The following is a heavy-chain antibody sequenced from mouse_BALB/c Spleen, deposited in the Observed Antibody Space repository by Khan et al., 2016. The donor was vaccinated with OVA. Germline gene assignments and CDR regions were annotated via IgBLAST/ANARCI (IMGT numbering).Heavy chain of an antibody. CDR2: INTYTGEP. Sequence: QIQLVQSGPELKKPGETVKISCKASGYTFTNYGMNWMKQAPGKGLKWMGWINTYTGEPAYAGDFKGRFAFSLETSATTAYLQINNLKNEDMATYFCARFRYYYGSSSYYFDYWGTGTTLTVSS. D-gene: IGHD1-1*01. V-gene: IGHV9-1*02. CDR1: GYTFTNYG. CDR3: ARFRYYYGSSSYYFDY. J-gene: IGHJ2*01.